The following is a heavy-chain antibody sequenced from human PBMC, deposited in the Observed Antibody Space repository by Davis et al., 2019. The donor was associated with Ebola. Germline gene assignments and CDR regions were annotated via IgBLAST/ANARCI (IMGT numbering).Heavy chain of an antibody. CDR1: GYTFTSYG. Sequence: ASVKVSCKASGYTFTSYGISWVRQAPGQGLEWMGGFDPEDGETIYAQKFQGRVTMTEDTSTDTAYMELSSLRSEDTAVYYCATGLRWELLEAWGQGTLVTVSS. J-gene: IGHJ5*02. CDR2: FDPEDGET. D-gene: IGHD1-26*01. CDR3: ATGLRWELLEA. V-gene: IGHV1-24*01.